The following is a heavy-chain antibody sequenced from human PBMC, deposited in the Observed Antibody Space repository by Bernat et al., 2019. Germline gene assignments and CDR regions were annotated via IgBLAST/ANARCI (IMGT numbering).Heavy chain of an antibody. V-gene: IGHV3-30*01. CDR1: GFTFSSYA. Sequence: QVQLVESGGGVVQPGRSLRLSCAASGFTFSSYAMHWVRQAPGKGLEWVAVISYDGSNKYYADSVKGRFTISRDNSKNTLYLQMNSLRAEDTAVYYCARDPGSGYLYFDYWGQGTLVTVSS. J-gene: IGHJ4*02. CDR3: ARDPGSGYLYFDY. D-gene: IGHD5-12*01. CDR2: ISYDGSNK.